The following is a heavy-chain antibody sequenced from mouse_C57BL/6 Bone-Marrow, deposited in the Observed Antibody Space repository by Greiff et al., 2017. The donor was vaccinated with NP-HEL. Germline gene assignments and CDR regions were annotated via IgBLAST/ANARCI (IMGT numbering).Heavy chain of an antibody. CDR2: INPNNGGT. J-gene: IGHJ2*01. CDR3: AREKATEVYYCDY. D-gene: IGHD3-2*02. V-gene: IGHV1-26*01. CDR1: GYTFTDYY. Sequence: EVQLQQSGPELVKPGASVKISCKASGYTFTDYYMNWVKQSHGQSLEWIGDINPNNGGTSYNQKFKGKATLTVDKSSSTAYMELRSLTSEDSAVYYCAREKATEVYYCDYWGQGTTLTVSS.